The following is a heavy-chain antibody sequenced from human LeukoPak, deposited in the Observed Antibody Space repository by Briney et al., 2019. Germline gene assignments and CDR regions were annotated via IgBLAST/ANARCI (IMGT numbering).Heavy chain of an antibody. Sequence: PGGSLRLSCAASGFTFSSYSMNWVRQAPGKGLEWVSYISSSSSTIYYADSVKGRFTISRDNAKNSLYLQMNSLRDEDTAVYYCARSDYDILTGYPDYFDYWGQGTLVTVSS. D-gene: IGHD3-9*01. V-gene: IGHV3-48*02. CDR3: ARSDYDILTGYPDYFDY. CDR2: ISSSSSTI. CDR1: GFTFSSYS. J-gene: IGHJ4*02.